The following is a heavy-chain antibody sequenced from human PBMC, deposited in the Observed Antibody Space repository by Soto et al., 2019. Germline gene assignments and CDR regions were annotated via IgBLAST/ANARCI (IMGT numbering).Heavy chain of an antibody. D-gene: IGHD3-3*01. J-gene: IGHJ3*02. V-gene: IGHV1-8*01. CDR2: MNPNSGNT. Sequence: QVQLVQSGAEVKKPGASVKVSCKASGYTFTSYDINWVRQATGQGLEWMGWMNPNSGNTGYAQKFQGRVTMNRNTSISTADMELSSLRSEDKAVYYCARAYDFWSGYYFDAFDIWGQGTMVTVSS. CDR3: ARAYDFWSGYYFDAFDI. CDR1: GYTFTSYD.